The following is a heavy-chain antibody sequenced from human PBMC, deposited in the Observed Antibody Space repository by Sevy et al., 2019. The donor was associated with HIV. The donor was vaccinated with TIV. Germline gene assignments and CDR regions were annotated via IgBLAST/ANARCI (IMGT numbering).Heavy chain of an antibody. CDR3: AKDQRGYCSSTSCYVYDY. D-gene: IGHD2-2*01. CDR1: GFTFSNYA. Sequence: GGSLRLSCAASGFTFSNYAMSWDRQAPGKGLEWVSGISASGGSTYYADSVKGRFTISRDNSKNTLYLQMNSLRAEDTAVYYCAKDQRGYCSSTSCYVYDYWGQGTLVTVSS. V-gene: IGHV3-23*01. CDR2: ISASGGST. J-gene: IGHJ4*02.